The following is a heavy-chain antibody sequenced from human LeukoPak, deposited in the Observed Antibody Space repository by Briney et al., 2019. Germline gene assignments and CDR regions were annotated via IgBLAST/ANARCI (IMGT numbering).Heavy chain of an antibody. Sequence: GGSLRLSCAASGFTFSSYGMHWVRQAPGKGLEWVAFIRSVGSNTYYAESVKGRFTISRDNSKNTLYLQMNSLRAEDTAVYYCAKDAGRVVPAAICILGRRYYFDYWGQGTLVTVSS. D-gene: IGHD2-2*01. CDR3: AKDAGRVVPAAICILGRRYYFDY. CDR2: IRSVGSNT. V-gene: IGHV3-30*02. J-gene: IGHJ4*02. CDR1: GFTFSSYG.